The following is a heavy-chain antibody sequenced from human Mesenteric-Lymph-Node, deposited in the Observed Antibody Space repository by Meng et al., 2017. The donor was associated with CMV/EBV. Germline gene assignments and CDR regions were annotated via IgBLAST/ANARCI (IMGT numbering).Heavy chain of an antibody. CDR2: ISGSGGST. J-gene: IGHJ5*02. CDR1: GFTFSSYA. V-gene: IGHV3-23*01. CDR3: AKTHDLMNWFDP. D-gene: IGHD2-21*02. Sequence: GESLKISCAASGFTFSSYAMSWVRQAPGKGPEWVSAISGSGGSTYYADPVKGRFTISRDNSKNTLYLQMNSLRAEDTAVYYCAKTHDLMNWFDPWGQGTLVTVSS.